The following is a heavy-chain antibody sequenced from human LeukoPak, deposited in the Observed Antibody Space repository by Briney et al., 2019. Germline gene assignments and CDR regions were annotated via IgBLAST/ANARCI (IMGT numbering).Heavy chain of an antibody. J-gene: IGHJ4*02. D-gene: IGHD4-17*01. V-gene: IGHV3-21*04. CDR1: EFTFSSYE. CDR3: ARDYDYGDYPGY. Sequence: GGSLRLSCASSEFTFSSYEMNWVRQAPGERPEWVASISSSATYIYYADSVKGRFTISRDNAKNSLYLQMNSLRAEDTALYYCARDYDYGDYPGYWGQGTLVTVSS. CDR2: ISSSATYI.